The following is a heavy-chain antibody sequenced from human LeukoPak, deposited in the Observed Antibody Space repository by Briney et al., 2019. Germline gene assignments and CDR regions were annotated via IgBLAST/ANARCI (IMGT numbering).Heavy chain of an antibody. Sequence: SVKVSCKASGGTFSSYTISWVRQAPGQGLEWMGRIIPILGIANYAQKFQGRVTITADKSTSTAYMELSSLRSEDTAVYYCARGGTDSGSYYEAWFDPWGQGTLVTVSS. J-gene: IGHJ5*02. CDR1: GGTFSSYT. D-gene: IGHD1-26*01. CDR3: ARGGTDSGSYYEAWFDP. CDR2: IIPILGIA. V-gene: IGHV1-69*02.